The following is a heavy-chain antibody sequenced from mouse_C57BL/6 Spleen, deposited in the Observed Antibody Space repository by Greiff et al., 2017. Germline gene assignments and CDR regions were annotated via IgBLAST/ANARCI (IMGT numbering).Heavy chain of an antibody. CDR2: INPSNGGT. CDR1: GYTFTSYW. CDR3: ARKDYGSSSWFAY. V-gene: IGHV1-53*01. Sequence: VKLQQPGTELVKPGASVKLSCKASGYTFTSYWMHWVKQRPGQGLEWIGNINPSNGGTNYNEKFKSKATLTVDKSSSTAYMQLSSLTSEDSAVYYCARKDYGSSSWFAYWGQGTLVTVSA. D-gene: IGHD1-1*01. J-gene: IGHJ3*01.